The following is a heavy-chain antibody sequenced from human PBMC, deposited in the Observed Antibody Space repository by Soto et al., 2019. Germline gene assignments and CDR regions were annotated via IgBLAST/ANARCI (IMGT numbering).Heavy chain of an antibody. V-gene: IGHV4-31*03. CDR3: ARVFSDYGDHKGLDY. CDR2: IYNSGST. CDR1: GGSISSGGYY. Sequence: QVQLQESGPGLVKPSQTLSLTCTVSGGSISSGGYYWSWIRQHPGKGLEWIGYIYNSGSTYYNPSVKSRVTISVDTSKNQFSLKLSSVTAADTAVYYCARVFSDYGDHKGLDYWGQGTLVTVSS. D-gene: IGHD4-17*01. J-gene: IGHJ4*02.